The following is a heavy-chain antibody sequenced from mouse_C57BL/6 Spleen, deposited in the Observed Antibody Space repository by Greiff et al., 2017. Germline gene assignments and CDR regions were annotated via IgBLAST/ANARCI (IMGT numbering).Heavy chain of an antibody. CDR2: IDPETGGT. CDR3: TRGTTVLARDYFDY. D-gene: IGHD1-1*01. Sequence: QVQLQQSGAELVRPGASVTLSCKASGYIFTDYEMHWVKQTPVHGLEWIGAIDPETGGTAYNQKFKGKAILTADKSSSTAYMELRSLTSADSAVYYCTRGTTVLARDYFDYWGQGTTLTVSS. V-gene: IGHV1-15*01. CDR1: GYIFTDYE. J-gene: IGHJ2*01.